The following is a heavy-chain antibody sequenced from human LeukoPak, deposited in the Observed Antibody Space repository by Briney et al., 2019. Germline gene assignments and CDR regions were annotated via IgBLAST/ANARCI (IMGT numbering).Heavy chain of an antibody. J-gene: IGHJ4*02. CDR3: AKTYGSSGFFDYFHY. V-gene: IGHV3-23*01. CDR1: GFTFSTYA. CDR2: ISGSGANT. Sequence: PGGSLRLSCAASGFTFSTYAMSWVRQAPGKGLEWVSAISGSGANTYYADSVKGRFTISRDNSKNTLYLQMNSLRAEDTAVYYCAKTYGSSGFFDYFHYWGQGTLVTVSS. D-gene: IGHD3-22*01.